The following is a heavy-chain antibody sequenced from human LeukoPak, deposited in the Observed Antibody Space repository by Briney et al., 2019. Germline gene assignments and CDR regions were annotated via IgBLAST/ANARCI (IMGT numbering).Heavy chain of an antibody. CDR1: GFTFSDYA. D-gene: IGHD5-18*01. J-gene: IGHJ4*02. V-gene: IGHV3-30-3*01. CDR2: ISHDGTNR. Sequence: GGSLRLSCVASGFTFSDYAMHWVRQAPGKGLEWVAVISHDGTNRYYADSVKGRFTISRDDSKNTLYLQMNSLRTEDTAVYYCARDHVDTAMGPFDYWGQGTLVTVSS. CDR3: ARDHVDTAMGPFDY.